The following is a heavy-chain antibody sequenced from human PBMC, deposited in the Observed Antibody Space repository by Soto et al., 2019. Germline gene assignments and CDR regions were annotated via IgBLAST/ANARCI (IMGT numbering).Heavy chain of an antibody. CDR3: ATEYSSGPEMFAH. Sequence: SVKVSCKASGGTFSSYAISWVRQAPGQGLEWMGGIIPIFGTANYAQKFQGRVTITADESTSTAYMELSSLRSEGTAVYYCATEYSSGPEMFAHWGHGTLVTVSS. V-gene: IGHV1-69*13. D-gene: IGHD5-18*01. CDR2: IIPIFGTA. J-gene: IGHJ4*01. CDR1: GGTFSSYA.